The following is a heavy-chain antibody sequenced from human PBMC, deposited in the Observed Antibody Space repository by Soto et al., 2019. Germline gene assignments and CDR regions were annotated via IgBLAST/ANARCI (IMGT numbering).Heavy chain of an antibody. D-gene: IGHD3-16*02. CDR1: GFTFSSYS. CDR2: ISSSSSTI. Sequence: GGSLRLSCAASGFTFSSYSMNWVRQAPGKGLEWVSYISSSSSTIYYVDSVKGRFTISRDNAKNSLYLQMNSLRAEDTAVYYCARESSAYRFSHGDFDYWGQGTLVTVSS. J-gene: IGHJ4*02. CDR3: ARESSAYRFSHGDFDY. V-gene: IGHV3-48*01.